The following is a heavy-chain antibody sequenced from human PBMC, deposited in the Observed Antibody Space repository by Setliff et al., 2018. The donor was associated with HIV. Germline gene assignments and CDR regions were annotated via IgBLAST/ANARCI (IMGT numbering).Heavy chain of an antibody. CDR3: ARGPKLMIPTSNWFDS. V-gene: IGHV1-18*01. CDR2: ISPYNGDI. CDR1: GYIFNAYA. D-gene: IGHD3-22*01. J-gene: IGHJ5*01. Sequence: ASVKVSCKTSGYIFNAYAITWVRQAPGQGLEWMGWISPYNGDIKYAQKVQGRVTVTIDTSATTAYMEVSSLTPDDTAVYYCARGPKLMIPTSNWFDSWGQGTTVTVPQ.